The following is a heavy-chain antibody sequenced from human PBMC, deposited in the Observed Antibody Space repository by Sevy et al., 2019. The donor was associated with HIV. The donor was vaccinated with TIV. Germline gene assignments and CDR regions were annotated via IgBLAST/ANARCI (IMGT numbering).Heavy chain of an antibody. CDR1: GGSISSSNW. Sequence: SETLSLTCAVSGGSISSSNWWSWVRQPPGKGLEWIGEIYHSGSTNYNPSLKSRVTISVDKSKNQFSLKLSSVTAADXXXXXXXXXXXXXXXXXXXYYGMDVWGQGTTVTVSS. J-gene: IGHJ6*02. CDR3: XXXXXXXXXXXXXYYGMDV. V-gene: IGHV4-4*02. CDR2: IYHSGST.